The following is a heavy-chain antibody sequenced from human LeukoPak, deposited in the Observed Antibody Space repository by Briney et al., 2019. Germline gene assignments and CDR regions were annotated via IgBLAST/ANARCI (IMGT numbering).Heavy chain of an antibody. CDR3: ARDARSGSGSYCLWFDY. CDR2: ISSNGGST. V-gene: IGHV3-64*01. D-gene: IGHD1-26*01. Sequence: GGSLRLSCAASGFTFSSYAMHWVRQAPGKGLEYVSAISSNGGSTYYANSVKGRFTISRDNSKNTLYLQMGSLRAEDMAVYYCARDARSGSGSYCLWFDYWGQGTLVTVSS. J-gene: IGHJ4*02. CDR1: GFTFSSYA.